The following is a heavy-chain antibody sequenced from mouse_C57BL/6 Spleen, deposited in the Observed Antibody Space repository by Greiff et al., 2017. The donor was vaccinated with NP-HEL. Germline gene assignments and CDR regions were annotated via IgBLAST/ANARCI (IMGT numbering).Heavy chain of an antibody. CDR1: GFSFNTYA. CDR2: IRSKSNNYAT. J-gene: IGHJ3*01. Sequence: EVMLVESGGGLVQPKGSLKLSCAASGFSFNTYALNWVRQAPGKGLEWVARIRSKSNNYATYYADSVKDRFTISRDDSESMLYLQMNNLKTEDTAMYYCGRQGYTYWGQGTLVTVSA. V-gene: IGHV10-1*01. CDR3: GRQGYTY.